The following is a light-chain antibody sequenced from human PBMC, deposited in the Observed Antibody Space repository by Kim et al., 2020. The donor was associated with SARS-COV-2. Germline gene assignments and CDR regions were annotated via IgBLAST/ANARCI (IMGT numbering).Light chain of an antibody. CDR2: WAS. Sequence: DIVMTQSPDSLAVSLGERATINCKSSQSVLYSSNNKNYLAWYQQKPGQPPKLLIYWASTRESGVPDRFSGSGSGTDFTLTISSLQAEDVAVYYCQQYYSNSLSTFGQGTKVEIK. V-gene: IGKV4-1*01. CDR3: QQYYSNSLST. J-gene: IGKJ1*01. CDR1: QSVLYSSNNKNY.